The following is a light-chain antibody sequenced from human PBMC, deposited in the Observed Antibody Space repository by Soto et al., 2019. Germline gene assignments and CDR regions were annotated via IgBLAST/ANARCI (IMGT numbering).Light chain of an antibody. J-gene: IGLJ1*01. CDR2: DVS. CDR1: SSDVGGYNY. V-gene: IGLV2-14*01. Sequence: QSALTQPASVSVSPGQSIIISCTGTSSDVGGYNYVSWYQQYPGKAPKLMIYDVSDRPSGVSNRFSGSKSGNTASLTISGLQPEDEADYFCSSYTSGNTPYVFGTGTKVTVL. CDR3: SSYTSGNTPYV.